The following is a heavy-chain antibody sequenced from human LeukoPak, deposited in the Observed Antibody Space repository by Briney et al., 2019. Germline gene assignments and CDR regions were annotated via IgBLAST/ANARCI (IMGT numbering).Heavy chain of an antibody. CDR1: GFTVSSNY. CDR2: ISSSSSTI. V-gene: IGHV3-48*04. CDR3: ARAHVLLWFGESLDYGMDV. J-gene: IGHJ6*02. Sequence: GGSLRLSCAASGFTVSSNYMSWVRQAPGKGLEWVSYISSSSSTIYYADSVKGRFTISRDNAKNSLYLQMNSLRAEDTAVYYCARAHVLLWFGESLDYGMDVWGQGTTFTVSS. D-gene: IGHD3-10*01.